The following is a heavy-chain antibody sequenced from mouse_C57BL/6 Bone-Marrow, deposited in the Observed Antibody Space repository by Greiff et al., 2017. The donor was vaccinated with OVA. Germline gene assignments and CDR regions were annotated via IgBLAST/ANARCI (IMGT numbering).Heavy chain of an antibody. CDR2: IDPDDGDT. J-gene: IGHJ1*03. CDR3: TLNWYWCLDV. CDR1: GFNIKDDY. V-gene: IGHV14-4*01. D-gene: IGHD4-1*02. Sequence: EVQLQQSGAELVRPGASVKLSCTASGFNIKDDYMHWVQQRLEQGLEWIGWIDPDDGDTDYASKFQGQATITADTSSNTAYLQLSSLTSEDAADYYCTLNWYWCLDVWGKGTSVTVSS.